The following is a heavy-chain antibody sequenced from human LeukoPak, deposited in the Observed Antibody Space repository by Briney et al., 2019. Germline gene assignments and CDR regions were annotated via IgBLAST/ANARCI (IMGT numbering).Heavy chain of an antibody. CDR3: ARELPREVTLDY. CDR2: INTDGRST. D-gene: IGHD2-21*02. CDR1: GFTFISYG. V-gene: IGHV3-74*01. J-gene: IGHJ4*01. Sequence: GGSLRLSCAVSGFTFISYGMQWVRQAPGKGLAWVSRINTDGRSTTYADSVKGRFTISRDNAKNTLSLQMNSLRAEDTAVYYCARELPREVTLDYWGQGTLVTVSS.